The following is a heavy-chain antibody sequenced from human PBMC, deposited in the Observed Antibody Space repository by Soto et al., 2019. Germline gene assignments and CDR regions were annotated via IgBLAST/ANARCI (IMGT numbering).Heavy chain of an antibody. CDR2: IIPIFGTA. J-gene: IGHJ6*02. D-gene: IGHD3-10*01. V-gene: IGHV1-69*06. CDR1: GGTFSSYA. CDR3: ARFIDVGDYYYGMDV. Sequence: ASVKVSCKASGGTFSSYAISWVRQAPGQGLEWMGGIIPIFGTANYAQKFQGRVTITADKSTSTAYMELSSLGSEDTAVYYCARFIDVGDYYYGMDVWGQGTTVTVYS.